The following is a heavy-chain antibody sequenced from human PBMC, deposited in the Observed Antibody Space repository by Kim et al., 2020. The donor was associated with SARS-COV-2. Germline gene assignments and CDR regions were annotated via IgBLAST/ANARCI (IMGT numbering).Heavy chain of an antibody. Sequence: SETLSLTCAVYGGSFSGYYWSWIRQPPGKGLEWIGEINHSGSTNYNPSLKSRVTISVDTSKNQFSLKLSSVTAADTAVYYCARVGDYYDSSGYLYYFDYWGQGTLVTVSS. CDR3: ARVGDYYDSSGYLYYFDY. D-gene: IGHD3-22*01. CDR2: INHSGST. V-gene: IGHV4-34*01. J-gene: IGHJ4*02. CDR1: GGSFSGYY.